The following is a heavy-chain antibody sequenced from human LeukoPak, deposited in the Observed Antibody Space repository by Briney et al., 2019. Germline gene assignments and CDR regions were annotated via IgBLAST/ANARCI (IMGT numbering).Heavy chain of an antibody. CDR3: ARSKDFWSGYYLDY. J-gene: IGHJ4*02. V-gene: IGHV3-48*01. Sequence: GGSLRLSCAASGFTFSSSSMNWVRQAPGKGLEWVSYISSSSTIIYYADSVKGRFTISRDNAKNSLYLQMNSLRAEDTAVYYCARSKDFWSGYYLDYWGQGTLVTVSS. CDR2: ISSSSTII. CDR1: GFTFSSSS. D-gene: IGHD3-3*01.